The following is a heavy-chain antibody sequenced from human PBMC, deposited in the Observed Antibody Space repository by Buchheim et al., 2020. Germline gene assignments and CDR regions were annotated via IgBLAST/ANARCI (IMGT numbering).Heavy chain of an antibody. V-gene: IGHV3-30*18. J-gene: IGHJ4*02. CDR2: ISYDGSNK. CDR3: AKDLGPYCSSTSCYTSRLDY. D-gene: IGHD2-2*02. Sequence: QVQLVESGGGVVQPGRSLRLSCAASGFTFNDYGMHWVRQAPGKGLEWVAVISYDGSNKYYADSVKGRFTISRDNSKNTLYLQMNSLRAEDTAVYYCAKDLGPYCSSTSCYTSRLDYWGQGTL. CDR1: GFTFNDYG.